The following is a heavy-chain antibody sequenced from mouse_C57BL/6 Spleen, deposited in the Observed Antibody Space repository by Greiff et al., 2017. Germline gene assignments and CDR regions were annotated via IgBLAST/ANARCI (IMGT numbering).Heavy chain of an antibody. CDR2: IDPETGGT. CDR1: GYTFTDYE. V-gene: IGHV1-15*01. CDR3: TRDGYYRYFDV. Sequence: QVQLQQSGAELVRPGASVTLSCKASGYTFTDYEMHWVKQTPVHGLEWIGAIDPETGGTAYNQKFKGKAILTADKSSSTVYMELRSLTSEDSAVYYCTRDGYYRYFDVWGTGTTVTVSS. J-gene: IGHJ1*03. D-gene: IGHD2-3*01.